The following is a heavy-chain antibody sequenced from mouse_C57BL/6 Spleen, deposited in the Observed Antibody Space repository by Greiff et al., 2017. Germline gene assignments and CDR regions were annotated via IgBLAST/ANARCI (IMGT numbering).Heavy chain of an antibody. V-gene: IGHV1-52*01. J-gene: IGHJ1*03. CDR3: ARASIYYGNYRYFDV. CDR2: IDPSDSET. Sequence: VQLKQSGAELVRPGSSVKLSCKASGYTFTSYWMHWVKQRPIQGLEWIGNIDPSDSETHYNQKFKDKATLTVDKSSSTAYMQLSSLTSEDSAVYYCARASIYYGNYRYFDVWGTGTTVTVSS. CDR1: GYTFTSYW. D-gene: IGHD2-1*01.